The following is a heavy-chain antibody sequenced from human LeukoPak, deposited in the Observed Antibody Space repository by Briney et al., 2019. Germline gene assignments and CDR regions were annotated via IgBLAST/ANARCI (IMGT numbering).Heavy chain of an antibody. CDR1: GFTFSSYW. CDR3: ATISAQTFDI. J-gene: IGHJ3*02. CDR2: IRPDGSDK. Sequence: GGSLRLSCVGSGFTFSSYWVNWVRQSPGKGLEWVANIRPDGSDKYYVDSARGRFTVSRDNAKNSAFLQMDSLRAEDTAIYYCATISAQTFDIWGQGTLVSVSS. D-gene: IGHD5-24*01. V-gene: IGHV3-7*01.